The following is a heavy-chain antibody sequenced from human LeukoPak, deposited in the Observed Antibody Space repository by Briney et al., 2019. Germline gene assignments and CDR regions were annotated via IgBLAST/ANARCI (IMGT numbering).Heavy chain of an antibody. J-gene: IGHJ4*02. CDR3: ARRRRDGYNFYFDF. D-gene: IGHD5-24*01. CDR2: IYYSGST. CDR1: GGSISSSSYY. Sequence: SETLSLTCTVSGGSISSSSYYWGWIRQPPGKGLEWIGSIYYSGSTYYNPSLKSRVTISVDTSKNQFSLKLSSVTAADTAVYCARRRRDGYNFYFDFWGQGSLVAVSS. V-gene: IGHV4-39*07.